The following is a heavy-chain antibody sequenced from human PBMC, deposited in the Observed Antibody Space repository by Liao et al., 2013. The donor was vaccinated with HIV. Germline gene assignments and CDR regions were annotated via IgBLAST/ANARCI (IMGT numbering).Heavy chain of an antibody. CDR2: IYHSETT. V-gene: IGHV4-59*01. Sequence: QVQLQESGPGLAKPSDTLSLTCTVSGGSIGSSYWSWIRQSPGKGLEWIGYIYHSETTNYNPSLKSRVTISVDTSKTQFSLKLSSVSAADTAVYFCARDVSGFGGAFDIWGQGTMVTVSS. CDR3: ARDVSGFGGAFDI. J-gene: IGHJ3*02. CDR1: GGSIGSSY. D-gene: IGHD3-16*01.